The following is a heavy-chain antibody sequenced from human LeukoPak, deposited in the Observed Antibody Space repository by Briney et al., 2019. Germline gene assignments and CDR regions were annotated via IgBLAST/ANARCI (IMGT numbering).Heavy chain of an antibody. CDR3: ARSDYDSSGYYLYFDY. CDR2: ISAYNGNT. J-gene: IGHJ4*02. V-gene: IGHV1-18*01. D-gene: IGHD3-22*01. Sequence: ASVKVSCKASGYTFTSYGISWVRQAPGQGLEWMGWISAYNGNTNYAQKFQGRVTMTRDTSISTAYMELSRLRSDDTAVYYCARSDYDSSGYYLYFDYWGQGTLVTVSS. CDR1: GYTFTSYG.